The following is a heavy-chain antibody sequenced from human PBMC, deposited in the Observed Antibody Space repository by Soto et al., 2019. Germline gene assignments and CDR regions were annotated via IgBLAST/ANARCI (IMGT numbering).Heavy chain of an antibody. Sequence: PGGSLRPSCAASGFTFSSYAMSWVRQAPGKGLEWVSAISGSGGSTYYADSVKGRFTISRDNSKTTLYLQMNSLRAEDTALYYCAKDAGYGENYWGQGTLVTVSS. J-gene: IGHJ4*02. D-gene: IGHD5-12*01. CDR2: ISGSGGST. CDR1: GFTFSSYA. CDR3: AKDAGYGENY. V-gene: IGHV3-23*01.